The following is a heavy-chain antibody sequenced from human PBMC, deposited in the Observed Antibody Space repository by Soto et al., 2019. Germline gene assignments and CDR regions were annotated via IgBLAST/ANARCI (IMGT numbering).Heavy chain of an antibody. V-gene: IGHV3-30*18. Sequence: QVQLVESGGGVVQPGRSLRLSCAASGFTFSSYGMHWVRQAPGKGLEWVAVISYDGSNKYYADSVKSRFTISRDNSKNTLYLQMNSLRAEDTAVYYCAKDLTGADGNWGQGTLVTVSS. CDR3: AKDLTGADGN. CDR1: GFTFSSYG. J-gene: IGHJ4*02. D-gene: IGHD1-26*01. CDR2: ISYDGSNK.